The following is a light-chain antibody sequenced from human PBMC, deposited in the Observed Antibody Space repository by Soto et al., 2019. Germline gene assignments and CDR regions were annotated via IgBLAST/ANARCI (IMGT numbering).Light chain of an antibody. CDR1: SSDVGGYNY. J-gene: IGLJ2*01. V-gene: IGLV2-14*01. Sequence: QSVLTQPASVSGSPGQSITISCTGTSSDVGGYNYVSWYKQHPGKAPKLMIYEVSNRPSGVSNRFSGSKSGNTASLTISGIEAEDEADYYCSSYTSSSTVVFGGGTTLTV. CDR3: SSYTSSSTVV. CDR2: EVS.